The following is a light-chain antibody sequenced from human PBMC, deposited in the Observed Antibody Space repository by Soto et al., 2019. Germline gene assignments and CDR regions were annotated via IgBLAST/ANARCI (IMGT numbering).Light chain of an antibody. V-gene: IGLV1-47*02. Sequence: QSVLTQPPSASGTPGQRVTISCSGSSSTIGSNYVYWYQQLPGTAPKLLIYSNNQRPSGVPDRFSGSKSGTSASLAISGLRSDDEAEYYCAAWDDSLSGYVFGTGTKVTVL. CDR1: SSTIGSNY. CDR2: SNN. J-gene: IGLJ1*01. CDR3: AAWDDSLSGYV.